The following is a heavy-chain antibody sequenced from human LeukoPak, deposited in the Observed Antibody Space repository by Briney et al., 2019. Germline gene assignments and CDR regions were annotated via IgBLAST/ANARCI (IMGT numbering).Heavy chain of an antibody. J-gene: IGHJ6*04. CDR1: GYTFTGYY. D-gene: IGHD3-10*01. CDR3: ARSGGRSYYGSGSYSVFSSDYYYYYGMDV. CDR2: INPNGGGT. Sequence: ASVNVSCKASGYTFTGYYMHWVRQAPGQGLEWMGRINPNGGGTNYAQKFQGWVTMTRDTSISTAYMELSRLRSDDTAVYYCARSGGRSYYGSGSYSVFSSDYYYYYGMDVWGKGTTVTVSS. V-gene: IGHV1-2*04.